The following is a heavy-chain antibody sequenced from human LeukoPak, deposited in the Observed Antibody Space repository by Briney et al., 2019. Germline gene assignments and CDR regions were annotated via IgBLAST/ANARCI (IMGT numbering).Heavy chain of an antibody. CDR2: ISGSGVMA. CDR1: GFTFSDYA. Sequence: GGSLRLSCAASGFTFSDYAMTWVRQAPGKGLEWVATISGSGVMAYYADSVKGRFTVSGDNSKNTLYLQMSSLTAADTAVYYCAKDRSIGTYYTFDHWGQGTLVTVSS. D-gene: IGHD1-26*01. CDR3: AKDRSIGTYYTFDH. J-gene: IGHJ4*02. V-gene: IGHV3-23*01.